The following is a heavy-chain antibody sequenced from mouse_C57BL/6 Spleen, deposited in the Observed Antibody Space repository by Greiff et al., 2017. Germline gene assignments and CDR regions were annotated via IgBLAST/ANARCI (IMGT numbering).Heavy chain of an antibody. J-gene: IGHJ3*01. Sequence: QVQLQQPGAELVKPGASVKLSCKASGYTFTSYWMHWVKQRPGQGLEWIGMIHPNSGSTNYNEKFNSKATLTVDKSSSTAYLQLSSLPSEDSAVYYCARNYYGTSFAYWGQGTLVTVSA. CDR3: ARNYYGTSFAY. CDR2: IHPNSGST. D-gene: IGHD1-1*01. V-gene: IGHV1-64*01. CDR1: GYTFTSYW.